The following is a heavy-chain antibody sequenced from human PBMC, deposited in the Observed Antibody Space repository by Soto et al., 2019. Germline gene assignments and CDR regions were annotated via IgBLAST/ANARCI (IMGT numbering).Heavy chain of an antibody. CDR1: GFIFRNYN. CDR3: ARADYGTFDN. Sequence: EVQLLESGGGLVQPGGSLRLSCSASGFIFRNYNMHWVRQAPGKGLEYVSGISSNGGSTFYADSVKGRFSISRDNSKNTLHLQMSSLRPEDMGTYYCARADYGTFDNWGQGTLVAVSS. CDR2: ISSNGGST. D-gene: IGHD4-17*01. V-gene: IGHV3-64*07. J-gene: IGHJ4*02.